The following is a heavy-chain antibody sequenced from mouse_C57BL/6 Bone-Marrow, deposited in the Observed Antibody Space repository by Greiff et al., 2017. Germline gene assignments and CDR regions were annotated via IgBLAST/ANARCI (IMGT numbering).Heavy chain of an antibody. D-gene: IGHD1-1*02. Sequence: EVQLQQSGAELVRPGASVKLSCTASGFNIKDDYMHWVKQRPEQGLEWIGWIDPENGDTEYASKFQGKATITADTSSNTAYLQLSSLTSTDTAVYYCTTKRGGDYWGQGTTLTVSS. V-gene: IGHV14-4*01. CDR3: TTKRGGDY. CDR1: GFNIKDDY. CDR2: IDPENGDT. J-gene: IGHJ2*01.